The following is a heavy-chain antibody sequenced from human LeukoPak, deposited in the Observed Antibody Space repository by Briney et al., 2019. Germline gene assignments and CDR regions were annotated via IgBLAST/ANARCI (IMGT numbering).Heavy chain of an antibody. CDR3: AREYYYYDSSGYSLDY. Sequence: PGGSLRLSCAASGFTFSSYWMSWVRQAPGKGLEWVANIKQDGSEKYYVDSVKGRFTISRDNAKNSLYLQMNSLRAEDTAVYYCAREYYYYDSSGYSLDYWGQGTLVTVSS. V-gene: IGHV3-7*01. CDR2: IKQDGSEK. J-gene: IGHJ4*02. CDR1: GFTFSSYW. D-gene: IGHD3-22*01.